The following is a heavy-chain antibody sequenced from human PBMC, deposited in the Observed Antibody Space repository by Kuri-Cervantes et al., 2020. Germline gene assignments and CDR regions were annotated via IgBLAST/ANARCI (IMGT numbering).Heavy chain of an antibody. CDR2: IKQDGSEK. J-gene: IGHJ4*02. Sequence: GGSLRLSCAASGFGQAPGKGLEWVANIKQDGSEKDYVDSVKGRFPISRDNAKSSLYLQMNSLRAEDTAVYYCAKSPRVYYGDYPPDYWGQGTLVTVSS. D-gene: IGHD4-17*01. CDR3: AKSPRVYYGDYPPDY. CDR1: GFG. V-gene: IGHV3-7*03.